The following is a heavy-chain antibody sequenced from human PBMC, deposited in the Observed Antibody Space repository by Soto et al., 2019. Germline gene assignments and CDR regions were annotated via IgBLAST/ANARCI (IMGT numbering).Heavy chain of an antibody. J-gene: IGHJ4*02. D-gene: IGHD3-9*01. CDR3: ATYYDILTGYYEEYYFDY. V-gene: IGHV1-69*02. CDR2: IIPILGIA. Sequence: SVKVSCKASGGTFSSYTISWVRQAPGQGLEWMGRIIPILGIANYAQKFQGRVTITADKSTSTSYTELSSLRSEDTAVFYCATYYDILTGYYEEYYFDYWGQGTLVTVSS. CDR1: GGTFSSYT.